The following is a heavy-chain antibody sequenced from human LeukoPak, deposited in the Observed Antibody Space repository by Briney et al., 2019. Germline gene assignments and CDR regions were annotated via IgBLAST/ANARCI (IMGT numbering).Heavy chain of an antibody. CDR2: IYYSGST. CDR3: ARQFNWGSGPDY. V-gene: IGHV4-59*08. D-gene: IGHD7-27*01. CDR1: GGSFSGYY. Sequence: SETLSLTCAVYGGSFSGYYWSWIRQPPGKGLEWIGYIYYSGSTNYNPSLKSRVTISVDTSKNQFSLKLSSVTAADTAVYYCARQFNWGSGPDYWGQGTLVTVSS. J-gene: IGHJ4*02.